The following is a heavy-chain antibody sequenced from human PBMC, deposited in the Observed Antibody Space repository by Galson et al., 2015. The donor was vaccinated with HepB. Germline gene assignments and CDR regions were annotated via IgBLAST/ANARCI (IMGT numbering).Heavy chain of an antibody. D-gene: IGHD3-22*01. J-gene: IGHJ4*02. V-gene: IGHV3-30-3*01. CDR3: ATHYDSSGYQFDY. CDR2: ISYDGSNK. Sequence: SLRLSCAASGFTFSSYAMHWVRQAPGKGLEWVAVISYDGSNKYYADSVKGRFTISRDNSKNTLYLQMNSLRAEDTAVYYCATHYDSSGYQFDYWGQGTLVTVSS. CDR1: GFTFSSYA.